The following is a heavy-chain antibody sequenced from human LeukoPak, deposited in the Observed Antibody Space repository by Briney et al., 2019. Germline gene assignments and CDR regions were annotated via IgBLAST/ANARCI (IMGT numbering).Heavy chain of an antibody. J-gene: IGHJ6*02. D-gene: IGHD3-10*01. CDR1: GFTLSGHS. CDR3: ARDQRPYGKDYYGMDV. V-gene: IGHV3-48*01. Sequence: PGGSLRLSCAATGFTLSGHSMNWVRQPPGKGLEWVSNIGTSSTTIYYADSVKGRFTISRDNAKNSLYLQMNSLRAEDTAVYYCARDQRPYGKDYYGMDVWGQGTTVTVSS. CDR2: IGTSSTTI.